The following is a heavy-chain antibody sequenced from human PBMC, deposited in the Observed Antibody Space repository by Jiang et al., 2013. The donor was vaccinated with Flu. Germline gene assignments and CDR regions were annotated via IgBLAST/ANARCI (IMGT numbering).Heavy chain of an antibody. CDR3: ARHKWDYDILTGYPYYFDY. V-gene: IGHV5-51*01. J-gene: IGHJ4*02. Sequence: RYSPSFQGQVTISADKSISTAYLQWSSLKASDTAMYYCARHKWDYDILTGYPYYFDYWGQGTLVTVSS. D-gene: IGHD3-9*01.